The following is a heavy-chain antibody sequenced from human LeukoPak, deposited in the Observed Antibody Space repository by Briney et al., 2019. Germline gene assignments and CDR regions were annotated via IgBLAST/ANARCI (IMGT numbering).Heavy chain of an antibody. V-gene: IGHV3-48*01. D-gene: IGHD3-10*01. Sequence: GGSLSLSCAASGFTFSSYAMSWVRQAPGKGLEWVSYISSSSSTIYYADSVKGRFTISRDNAKNSLYLQMNSLRAEDTAVYYCARTLRSSSAFDIWAKGQWSPSLQ. CDR3: ARTLRSSSAFDI. CDR2: ISSSSSTI. CDR1: GFTFSSYA. J-gene: IGHJ3*02.